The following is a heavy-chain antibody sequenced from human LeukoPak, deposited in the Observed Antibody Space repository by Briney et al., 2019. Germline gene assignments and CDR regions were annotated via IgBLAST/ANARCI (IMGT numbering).Heavy chain of an antibody. D-gene: IGHD3-10*01. V-gene: IGHV2-5*02. J-gene: IGHJ3*02. Sequence: SGPTLVNPTQTLTLTCTFSGFSLSTSGVGVGWIRQPPGKALEWLAFIYWDDDKRYSPSLESRLTITKDTFKNQVVLTMTNMDPVNTATYYCAHSEDYYGSVDAFDIWGQGTMVTVSS. CDR1: GFSLSTSGVG. CDR2: IYWDDDK. CDR3: AHSEDYYGSVDAFDI.